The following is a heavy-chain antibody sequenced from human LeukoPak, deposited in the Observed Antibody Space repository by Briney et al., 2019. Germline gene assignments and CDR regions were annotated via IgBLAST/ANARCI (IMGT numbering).Heavy chain of an antibody. J-gene: IGHJ4*02. CDR3: AKDVVPDSGWDLDY. CDR1: GFTFSTYS. V-gene: IGHV3-23*01. CDR2: IYPSGEST. Sequence: GRSLRLSCAASGFTFSTYSMTWVRQGPGKGLDWVSRIYPSGESTFYADSVKGRFTISRDNSKNTLYLQMSSLRTEDTAIYYCAKDVVPDSGWDLDYWGQGTLVTVSS. D-gene: IGHD6-19*01.